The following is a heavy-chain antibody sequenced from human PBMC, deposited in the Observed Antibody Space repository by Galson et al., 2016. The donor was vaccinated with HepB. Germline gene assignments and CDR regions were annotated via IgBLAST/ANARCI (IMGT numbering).Heavy chain of an antibody. D-gene: IGHD6-19*01. V-gene: IGHV1-18*01. CDR2: ISAYNRNR. CDR3: AVRNGWYYFEW. J-gene: IGHJ4*02. CDR1: GYRFSNYG. Sequence: SVKVSCKASGYRFSNYGITWLRQAPGQGLEWLGWISAYNRNRIYSQKFQGRVTMTTDTSASTAYMEMRSLRSDDTAVYYCAVRNGWYYFEWWGQGTLVTVSS.